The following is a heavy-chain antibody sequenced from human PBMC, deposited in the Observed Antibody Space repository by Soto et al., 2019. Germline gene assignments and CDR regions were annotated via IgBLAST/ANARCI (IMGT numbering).Heavy chain of an antibody. D-gene: IGHD6-19*01. V-gene: IGHV3-23*01. J-gene: IGHJ5*02. CDR2: ITGGGENT. CDR3: EKGRLAVAARYNWFGP. Sequence: EVKLLESGGGLVQPGGSLRLSCAASGFTFSSYAMSWVRQGPGKGLEWVSRITGGGENTHYADSVKGRFTISRDNSKNALFPQVETLRVGGTGVYQCEKGRLAVAARYNWFGPWGQGTPVTVSS. CDR1: GFTFSSYA.